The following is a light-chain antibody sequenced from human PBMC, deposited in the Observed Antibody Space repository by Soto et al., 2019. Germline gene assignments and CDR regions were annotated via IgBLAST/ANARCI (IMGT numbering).Light chain of an antibody. CDR2: EVS. Sequence: QSALTQPASVSGSPGQSITISCTGTSSDVGGYNYVSGYQQHTDKAPKLMISEVSNRPSWVSNRFSGSKSGNTTSLTISGLKAEDEPDYYCTSYTTSSTHWVFGGGTKLTVL. CDR1: SSDVGGYNY. CDR3: TSYTTSSTHWV. V-gene: IGLV2-14*01. J-gene: IGLJ3*02.